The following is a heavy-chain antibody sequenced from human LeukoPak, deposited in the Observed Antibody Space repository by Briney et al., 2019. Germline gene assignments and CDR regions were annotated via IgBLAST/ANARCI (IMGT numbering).Heavy chain of an antibody. CDR1: GFTFSNAW. D-gene: IGHD1-26*01. J-gene: IGHJ5*02. V-gene: IGHV3-15*01. CDR3: TRDSGTYNWFDP. Sequence: GGSLRLSCAASGFTFSNAWMSWVRQAPGKGLEWVGRIKSKTDGGTTDYAAPVKGRFTISRDDSINTAYLQMKSLKTEDTALYYCTRDSGTYNWFDPWGQGTLVTVSS. CDR2: IKSKTDGGTT.